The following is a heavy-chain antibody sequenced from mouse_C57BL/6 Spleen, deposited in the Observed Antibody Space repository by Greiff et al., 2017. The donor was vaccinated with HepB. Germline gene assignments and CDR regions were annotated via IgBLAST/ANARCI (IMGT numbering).Heavy chain of an antibody. D-gene: IGHD1-1*01. CDR2: IYPGSGST. CDR1: GYTFTSYW. J-gene: IGHJ2*01. V-gene: IGHV1-55*01. CDR3: ARTLNYYGSSSYYFDY. Sequence: VQLQQPGAELVKPGASVKMSCKASGYTFTSYWITWVKQRPGQGLEWIGDIYPGSGSTNYNEKFKSKATLTVDTSSSTAYMQLSSLTSEDSAVYYCARTLNYYGSSSYYFDYWGQGTTLTVSS.